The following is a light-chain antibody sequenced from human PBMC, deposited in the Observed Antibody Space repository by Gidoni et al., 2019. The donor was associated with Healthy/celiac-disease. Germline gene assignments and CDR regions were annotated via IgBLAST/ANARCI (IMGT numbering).Light chain of an antibody. CDR2: NAT. Sequence: DIQFIQSPSTLSASAGARVTITCRASQSISSWFAWYQQKPEKAPKLMIYNATSLTSGVPTRFSGSGSGTEFPLTISSLQPDDFATYYYQQYNSYPLTFGGGTKVEIK. CDR1: QSISSW. CDR3: QQYNSYPLT. V-gene: IGKV1-5*03. J-gene: IGKJ4*01.